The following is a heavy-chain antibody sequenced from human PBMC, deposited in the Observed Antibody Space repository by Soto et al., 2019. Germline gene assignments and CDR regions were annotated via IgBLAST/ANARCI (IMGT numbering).Heavy chain of an antibody. Sequence: ASVKVSCKSSGHTSTHNGISWVRRAPGQGLEWMGWININRGDVNHAPKFQGRVTLTTDTSTTTAYMELRSLRLDDTAVYFCATDDMKSGRCDYWGHGTLVTVSS. CDR1: GHTSTHNG. V-gene: IGHV1-18*01. D-gene: IGHD6-25*01. J-gene: IGHJ4*01. CDR2: ININRGDV. CDR3: ATDDMKSGRCDY.